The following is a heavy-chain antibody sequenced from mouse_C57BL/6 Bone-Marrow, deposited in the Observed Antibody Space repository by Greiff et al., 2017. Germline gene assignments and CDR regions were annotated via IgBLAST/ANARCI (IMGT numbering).Heavy chain of an antibody. CDR3: ARRSSDFLFAY. D-gene: IGHD3-2*02. CDR2: IYPRSGNT. Sequence: VQLQQSGAELARPGASVKLSCKASGYTFTSYGISWVKQRTGQGLEWIGEIYPRSGNTYYNEKFKGKATLTADKSSSTAYMELRSLTSEDSAVYFSARRSSDFLFAYWGQGTLVTVSA. J-gene: IGHJ3*01. CDR1: GYTFTSYG. V-gene: IGHV1-81*01.